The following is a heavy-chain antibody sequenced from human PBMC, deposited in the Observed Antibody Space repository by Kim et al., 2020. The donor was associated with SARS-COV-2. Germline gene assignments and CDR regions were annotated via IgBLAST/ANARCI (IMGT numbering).Heavy chain of an antibody. CDR3: ARGRYDFWSGYSCAFDI. J-gene: IGHJ3*02. Sequence: SETLSLTCAVYGGSFSGYYWSWIRQPPGKGLEWIGEINHSGSTNYNPSLKSRVTMSVDTSKNQFSLKLSSVTAADTAVYYCARGRYDFWSGYSCAFDIWGQGTMVTVSS. D-gene: IGHD3-3*01. CDR2: INHSGST. V-gene: IGHV4-34*01. CDR1: GGSFSGYY.